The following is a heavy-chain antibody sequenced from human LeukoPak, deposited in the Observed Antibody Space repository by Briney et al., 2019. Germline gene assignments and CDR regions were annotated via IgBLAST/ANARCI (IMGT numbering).Heavy chain of an antibody. CDR3: ATRGYSYGPVDH. D-gene: IGHD5-18*01. CDR2: ISYDGSNK. V-gene: IGHV3-30*03. J-gene: IGHJ5*02. Sequence: PGGSLRLSCAASGFTFSSYGMHWVRQAPGKGLEWVAVISYDGSNKYYADSVKGRFTISRDNSKNTLYLQMNSLRAEDAAVYYCATRGYSYGPVDHWGQGTLVTVSS. CDR1: GFTFSSYG.